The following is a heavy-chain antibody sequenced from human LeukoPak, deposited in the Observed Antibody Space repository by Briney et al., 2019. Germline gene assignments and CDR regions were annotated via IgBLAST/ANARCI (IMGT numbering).Heavy chain of an antibody. CDR2: ISAYNGNT. CDR1: GYTFTSHG. J-gene: IGHJ6*03. Sequence: ASVKVSCKASGYTFTSHGISWVRQAPGQGLEWMGWISAYNGNTNYAQKLQGRVTMTTDTSTSTAYMELRSLRSDDTAVYYCARVGSPAYYYYYMDVWGKGTTVTVSS. D-gene: IGHD1-14*01. CDR3: ARVGSPAYYYYYMDV. V-gene: IGHV1-18*01.